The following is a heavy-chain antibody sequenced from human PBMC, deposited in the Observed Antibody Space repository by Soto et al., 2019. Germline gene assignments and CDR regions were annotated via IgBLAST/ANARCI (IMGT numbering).Heavy chain of an antibody. V-gene: IGHV4-4*02. CDR1: GGSISSSNW. CDR3: ARASTSGYCTNGVCYSWFDP. Sequence: SETLSLTCAVSGGSISSSNWWSWVRQPPGKGLEWIGEIYHSGSTNYNPSLKSRFTISVDKSKNQFSLKLSSVTAADTAVYYCARASTSGYCTNGVCYSWFDPWGQGTLVTVAS. CDR2: IYHSGST. D-gene: IGHD2-8*01. J-gene: IGHJ5*02.